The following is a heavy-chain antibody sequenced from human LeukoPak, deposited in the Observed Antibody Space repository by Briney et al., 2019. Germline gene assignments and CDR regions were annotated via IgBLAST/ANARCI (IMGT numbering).Heavy chain of an antibody. CDR1: GFIFSSYS. V-gene: IGHV3-48*02. D-gene: IGHD6-19*01. CDR2: IRSSSSAL. CDR3: VRDQGWAFDY. J-gene: IGHJ4*02. Sequence: GWSLRLSCAVSGFIFSSYSMNWVRQAPGKGLEWVSYIRSSSSALYYVDSVKGRFTISRDNAKNSLYLQMNSLRDEDTAVYYCVRDQGWAFDYWGQGALVTVSS.